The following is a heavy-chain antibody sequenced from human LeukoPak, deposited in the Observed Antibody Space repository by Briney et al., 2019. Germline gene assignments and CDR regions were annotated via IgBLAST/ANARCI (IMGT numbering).Heavy chain of an antibody. V-gene: IGHV3-30*18. CDR3: AKDGPDHDILTGYYYPYY. CDR2: ISYDGSNK. J-gene: IGHJ4*02. D-gene: IGHD3-9*01. CDR1: GFTFSSYG. Sequence: GGSLRLSCAASGFTFSSYGMHWVRQAPGKGLEWVAVISYDGSNKYYADSVKGRFTISRDNSKNTLYLQMNSLRAEDTAVYYCAKDGPDHDILTGYYYPYYWGQGTLVTVSS.